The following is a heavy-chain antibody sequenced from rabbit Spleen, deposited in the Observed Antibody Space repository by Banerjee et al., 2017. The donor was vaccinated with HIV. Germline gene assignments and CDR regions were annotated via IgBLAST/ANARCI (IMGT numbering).Heavy chain of an antibody. V-gene: IGHV1S40*01. CDR3: ARNYVNAFDP. CDR2: INAVTGKA. J-gene: IGHJ2*02. Sequence: QSLEESGGGLVKPGASLTLTCTASGFDFSSYGLSWVRQAPGKGLEWIACINAVTGKAVYASWAKGRFTFSKTSSTTVTLQMTSLTAADTATYFCARNYVNAFDPWGPGTLVTVS. D-gene: IGHD1-1*01. CDR1: GFDFSSYG.